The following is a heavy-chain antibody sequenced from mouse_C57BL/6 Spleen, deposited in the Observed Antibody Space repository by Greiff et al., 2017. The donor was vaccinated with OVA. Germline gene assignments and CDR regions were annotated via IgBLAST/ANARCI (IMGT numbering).Heavy chain of an antibody. J-gene: IGHJ3*01. CDR3: SREDSPAWFAY. D-gene: IGHD2-12*01. CDR1: GYTFTSYW. CDR2: IDPHSGGT. V-gene: IGHV1-72*01. Sequence: VQLQQPGAELVKPGASVKLSCKASGYTFTSYWMHWVTQRPGRGLEWIGRIDPHSGGTKYNEKFKSKATLTVDKPSSTAYMQLSSLTSEDSAVYYCSREDSPAWFAYWGQGTLVTVSA.